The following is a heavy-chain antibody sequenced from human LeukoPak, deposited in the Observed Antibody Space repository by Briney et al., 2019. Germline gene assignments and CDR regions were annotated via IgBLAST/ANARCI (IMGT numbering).Heavy chain of an antibody. CDR3: ASYVLGDAFDI. Sequence: GGSLRLSCTASGFTFSSYGMHWVRQAPGKGLEWVAVISYDGSNKYYADSVKGRFTISRDNSKNTLYLQMNSLRAEDTAVYYCASYVLGDAFDIWGQGTMATVSS. CDR2: ISYDGSNK. CDR1: GFTFSSYG. J-gene: IGHJ3*02. D-gene: IGHD3-3*02. V-gene: IGHV3-33*08.